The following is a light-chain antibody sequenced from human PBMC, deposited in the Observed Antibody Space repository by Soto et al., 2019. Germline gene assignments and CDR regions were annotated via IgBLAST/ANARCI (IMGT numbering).Light chain of an antibody. V-gene: IGKV3-11*01. J-gene: IGKJ4*01. CDR1: QSVSSY. CDR2: DAS. Sequence: EIVLTQSPATLSLSPGERATLSCRASQSVSSYFAWYQQKPGQAPRLLIYDASNRATGTPDGFSGSGSGTDFTLTIXSLEHEXFXXYXCQQRSNWPLTFGGGTKGEMK. CDR3: QQRSNWPLT.